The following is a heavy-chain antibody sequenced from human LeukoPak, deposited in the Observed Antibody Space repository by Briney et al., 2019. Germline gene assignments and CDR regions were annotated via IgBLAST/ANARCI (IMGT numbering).Heavy chain of an antibody. J-gene: IGHJ4*02. CDR1: GFTVSSNY. CDR2: FDPEDGET. V-gene: IGHV1-24*01. D-gene: IGHD3-10*01. CDR3: ATSQYYYGSGSPPFDY. Sequence: GGSLRLSCAASGFTVSSNYMSWVRQAPGKGLEWMGGFDPEDGETIYAQKFQGRVTMTEDTSTDTAYMELSSLRSEDTAVYYCATSQYYYGSGSPPFDYWGQGTLVTVSS.